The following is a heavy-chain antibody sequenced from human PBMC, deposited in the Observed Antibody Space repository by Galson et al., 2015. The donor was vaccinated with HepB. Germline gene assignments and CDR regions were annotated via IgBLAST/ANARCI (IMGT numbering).Heavy chain of an antibody. CDR3: ARGTTAQPFDY. Sequence: SLRLSCAASGFTFSSYSMNWVRQAPGKGLEWVSSISSSSSYIYYADSVKGRFTISRDNAKNSLYLQMNSLRAEDTAVYYCARGTTAQPFDYWGQGTLVTVSS. V-gene: IGHV3-21*01. D-gene: IGHD1-1*01. J-gene: IGHJ4*02. CDR2: ISSSSSYI. CDR1: GFTFSSYS.